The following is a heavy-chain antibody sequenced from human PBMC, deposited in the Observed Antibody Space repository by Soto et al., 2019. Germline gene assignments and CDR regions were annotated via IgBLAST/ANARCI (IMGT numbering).Heavy chain of an antibody. CDR2: IIPIFGTA. CDR1: GDTFSSYA. J-gene: IGHJ6*02. V-gene: IGHV1-69*01. D-gene: IGHD3-22*01. CDR3: ARDGSGYRSRASPMDV. Sequence: QVQLVQSGAEVKKPGSSVKVSCKASGDTFSSYAIGWVRQAPGQGLEWMGGIIPIFGTANYAQKFQGRVTITADESMSTAYMELSSLRSEDTAVYYCARDGSGYRSRASPMDVWGQGTTVTVSS.